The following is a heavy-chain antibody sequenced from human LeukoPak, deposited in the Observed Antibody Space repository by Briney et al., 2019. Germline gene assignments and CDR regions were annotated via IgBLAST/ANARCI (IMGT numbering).Heavy chain of an antibody. D-gene: IGHD6-19*01. J-gene: IGHJ4*02. CDR1: GFTFSNCA. CDR3: ARPTSGWYAGGFDY. CDR2: ISSYGDKT. V-gene: IGHV3-64*04. Sequence: GWSLRLSCSASGFTFSNCAMHWVRQAPGKGPEYVSVISSYGDKTYYADSVKGRFTISRDNSKSTLYLQMNSLRAEDTALYYCARPTSGWYAGGFDYWGQGILVTVSS.